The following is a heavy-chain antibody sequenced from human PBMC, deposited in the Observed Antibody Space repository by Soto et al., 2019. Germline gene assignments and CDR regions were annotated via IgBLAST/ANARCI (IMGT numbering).Heavy chain of an antibody. CDR1: GFTFSSYA. V-gene: IGHV3-30-3*01. J-gene: IGHJ4*02. D-gene: IGHD3-16*01. Sequence: QVQLVESGGGVVQPGRSLRLSCAASGFTFSSYAMHWVRQAPGKGLEWVAVISYDGSNKYYADSVKGRFTISRDNSKNTLYPQMNSLRAEDTAVYYCATAYEGDYFDYWGQGTLVTVSS. CDR2: ISYDGSNK. CDR3: ATAYEGDYFDY.